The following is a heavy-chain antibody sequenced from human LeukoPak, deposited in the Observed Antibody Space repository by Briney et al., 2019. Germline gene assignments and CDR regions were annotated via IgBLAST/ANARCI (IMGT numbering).Heavy chain of an antibody. V-gene: IGHV3-53*01. Sequence: GSLRLSCAASGFTVITNDMTWVRQAPGKGLEGVSVLYSDGNTKYADSVQGRFTISRDNSKNTLYLEMNSLSPDDTAVYYCARGVEPLAANTLAYWGQGTLVTVSS. D-gene: IGHD1-14*01. CDR1: GFTVITND. CDR3: ARGVEPLAANTLAY. J-gene: IGHJ4*02. CDR2: LYSDGNT.